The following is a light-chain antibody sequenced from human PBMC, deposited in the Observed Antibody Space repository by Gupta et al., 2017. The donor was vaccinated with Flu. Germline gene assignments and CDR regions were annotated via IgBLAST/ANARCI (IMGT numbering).Light chain of an antibody. Sequence: DIQMTQSPSSLSASVGDRVAITCRASQNITNYLNWYQHKPGKAPKLLIYAASRLHSGVPSRFSGSGSGTDFTLTSSRQQPEDFATYYWHQSYSSWTFGQGTKVEIK. CDR3: HQSYSSWT. CDR1: QNITNY. J-gene: IGKJ1*01. CDR2: AAS. V-gene: IGKV1-39*01.